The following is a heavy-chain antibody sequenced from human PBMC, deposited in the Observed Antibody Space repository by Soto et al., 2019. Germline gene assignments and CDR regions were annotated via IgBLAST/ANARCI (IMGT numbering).Heavy chain of an antibody. D-gene: IGHD6-13*01. CDR2: ISYDGSNK. J-gene: IGHJ4*02. Sequence: GGSLRLSCAASGFTFSSYGMHWVRQAPGKGLEWVAVISYDGSNKYYADSVKGRFTISRDNSKNTLYLQMNSLRAEDTAVYYCAKRIAAAGTGIDYWGQGTLVTVSS. V-gene: IGHV3-30*18. CDR3: AKRIAAAGTGIDY. CDR1: GFTFSSYG.